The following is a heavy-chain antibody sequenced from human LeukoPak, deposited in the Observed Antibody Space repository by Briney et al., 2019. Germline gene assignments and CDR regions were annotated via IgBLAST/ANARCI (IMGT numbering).Heavy chain of an antibody. Sequence: ASVKVSCKASGGTFSSYAISWVRQAPGQGLEWMGGIIPIFGTANYAQKFQGRVTIIADESTSTAYMELSSLRSEDTAVYYCARDYYDSSGYYWGDYWGQGTLVTVSS. CDR2: IIPIFGTA. D-gene: IGHD3-22*01. CDR3: ARDYYDSSGYYWGDY. J-gene: IGHJ4*02. V-gene: IGHV1-69*13. CDR1: GGTFSSYA.